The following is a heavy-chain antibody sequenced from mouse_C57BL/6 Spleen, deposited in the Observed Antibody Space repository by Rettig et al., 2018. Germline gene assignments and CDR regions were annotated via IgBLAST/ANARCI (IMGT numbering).Heavy chain of an antibody. CDR2: GST. CDR3: ARVVGDY. V-gene: IGHV1-64*01. J-gene: IGHJ2*01. D-gene: IGHD1-1*01. Sequence: GSTNYNEKFKSKATLTVDKSSSTAYMQLSSLTSEDSAVYYCARVVGDYWGQGTTLTVSS.